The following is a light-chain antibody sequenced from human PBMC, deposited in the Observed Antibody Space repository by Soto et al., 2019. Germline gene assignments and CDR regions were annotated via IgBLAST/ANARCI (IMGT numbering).Light chain of an antibody. Sequence: QSVLTQPASVSGSPGQSITLSCFGTTSDVGGFDYVSWYQQHPGKVPKLMIFDVSNRPSGVSDRFSGSKSGNTASLTISGLQAEDEADYYCSSYTTTGTQVFGTGTKVTVL. V-gene: IGLV2-14*03. CDR2: DVS. CDR1: TSDVGGFDY. CDR3: SSYTTTGTQV. J-gene: IGLJ1*01.